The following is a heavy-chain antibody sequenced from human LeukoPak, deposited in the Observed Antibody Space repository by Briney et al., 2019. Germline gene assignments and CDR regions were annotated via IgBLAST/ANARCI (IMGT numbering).Heavy chain of an antibody. CDR2: IRYDGSNK. CDR1: GFTFSSYC. V-gene: IGHV3-30*02. Sequence: GGSLRLSCAASGFTFSSYCMHCVRQAPGKGLEWVAFIRYDGSNKYYADSVKGRFTISRDNSKNTLYLQMNSLRAEDTAVYYCARTSGYSGYDSLILDYWGQGTLVTVSS. D-gene: IGHD5-12*01. J-gene: IGHJ4*02. CDR3: ARTSGYSGYDSLILDY.